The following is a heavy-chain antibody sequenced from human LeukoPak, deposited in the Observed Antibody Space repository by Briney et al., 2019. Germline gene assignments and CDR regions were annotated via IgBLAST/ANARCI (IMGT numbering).Heavy chain of an antibody. Sequence: ASVKVSCKASGGTFSSYAISWVRQAPGQGLEWMGGIIPIFGTANYAQKFQGRVTITTDESTSTAYMELSSLRSEVTAVYYCARDRGTTFDAFDIWGQGTMVTVSS. J-gene: IGHJ3*02. CDR1: GGTFSSYA. D-gene: IGHD1-14*01. CDR2: IIPIFGTA. CDR3: ARDRGTTFDAFDI. V-gene: IGHV1-69*05.